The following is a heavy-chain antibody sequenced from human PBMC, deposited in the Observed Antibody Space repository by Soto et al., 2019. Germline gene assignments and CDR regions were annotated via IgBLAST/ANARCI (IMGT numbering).Heavy chain of an antibody. CDR2: IWYDGSNK. D-gene: IGHD3-22*01. CDR1: GFTFSSYG. J-gene: IGHJ4*02. V-gene: IGHV3-33*01. Sequence: QVQLVESGGGVVQPGRSLRLSCAASGFTFSSYGMHWVRQAPGKGLEWVAVIWYDGSNKYYADSVKGRFTISRDNSKNTLYRKMNSLRAEDKAVYYCASDDSSGYYLFDYWGQGTLVTVSS. CDR3: ASDDSSGYYLFDY.